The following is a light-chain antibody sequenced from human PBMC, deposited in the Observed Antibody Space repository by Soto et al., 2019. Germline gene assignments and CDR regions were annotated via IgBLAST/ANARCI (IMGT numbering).Light chain of an antibody. CDR2: DAS. CDR1: QSISSW. CDR3: QQYNSYWT. Sequence: DIQMTQSPSTLSASVGDRVTITCRASQSISSWLAWYQQKRGKAPKLLIYDASSLESGVPSRFSGNGSGTEFSLTISSLQPDDFAAYYCQQYNSYWTLGQGTKVEIK. V-gene: IGKV1-5*01. J-gene: IGKJ1*01.